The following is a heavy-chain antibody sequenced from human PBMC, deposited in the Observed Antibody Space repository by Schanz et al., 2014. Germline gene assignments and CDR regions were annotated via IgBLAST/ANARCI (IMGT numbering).Heavy chain of an antibody. Sequence: EVQLVESGGGLIQPGGSLRLSCAVSGFSVSTNYMSWARQAPGKGLEWISSLYINAGSTRYADSVKGRFFISRDNGQNSLYLQMNSLKAEDTAVYYCARTSQAGWVPIFYWNFDLWGRGALVTVSS. CDR2: LYINAGST. D-gene: IGHD3-9*01. V-gene: IGHV3-53*01. CDR3: ARTSQAGWVPIFYWNFDL. J-gene: IGHJ2*01. CDR1: GFSVSTNY.